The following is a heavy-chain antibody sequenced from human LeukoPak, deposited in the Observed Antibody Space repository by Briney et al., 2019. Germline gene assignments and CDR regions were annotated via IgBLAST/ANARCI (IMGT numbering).Heavy chain of an antibody. V-gene: IGHV3-7*01. Sequence: PGGSLRLSCAVSGFTFSSYWMSWVRQAPGKGLEWVANIKKDGSEKYYVDSVKGRLTISRDNAKTSLYLQMNSLRAEDTAVYYCARHLSGVTGYTYGRGIDYWGQGTLVTVSS. D-gene: IGHD5-18*01. CDR1: GFTFSSYW. J-gene: IGHJ4*02. CDR3: ARHLSGVTGYTYGRGIDY. CDR2: IKKDGSEK.